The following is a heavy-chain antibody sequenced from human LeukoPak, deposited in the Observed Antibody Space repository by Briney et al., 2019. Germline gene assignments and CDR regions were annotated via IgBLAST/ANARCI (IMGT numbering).Heavy chain of an antibody. J-gene: IGHJ6*02. D-gene: IGHD3-10*01. CDR2: ISSSGSTI. CDR1: GFTFSSHE. CDR3: ARVITYYYGLDV. Sequence: GGSLRLSCAASGFTFSSHEMNWVRQAPGKGLEWVSYISSSGSTIYYADSVKGRFTISRDNAKNSLYLQMNSLRAEDTAVYYCARVITYYYGLDVWGQGTTVTVSS. V-gene: IGHV3-48*03.